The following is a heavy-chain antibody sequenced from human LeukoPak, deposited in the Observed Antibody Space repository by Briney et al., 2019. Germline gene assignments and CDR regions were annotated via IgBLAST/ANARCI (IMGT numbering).Heavy chain of an antibody. J-gene: IGHJ4*02. Sequence: GGSLRLSCAASGFTFSNAWMNWVRQAPGKGLERVGRIKSKTDGGTTDYAAPVKGRFTISRDDSKNTLYLQMNSLKTEDTAVYYCTTDPYYYDSSGYYYQGLDYWGQGTLVTVSS. CDR1: GFTFSNAW. V-gene: IGHV3-15*07. CDR3: TTDPYYYDSSGYYYQGLDY. D-gene: IGHD3-22*01. CDR2: IKSKTDGGTT.